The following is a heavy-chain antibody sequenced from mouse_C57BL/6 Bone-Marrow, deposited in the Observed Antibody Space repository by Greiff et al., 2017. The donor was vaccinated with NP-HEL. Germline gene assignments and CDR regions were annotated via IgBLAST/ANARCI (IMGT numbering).Heavy chain of an antibody. CDR1: GFSLSTFGMG. J-gene: IGHJ3*01. D-gene: IGHD2-1*01. CDR3: ARIGIYYPLGGFAY. CDR2: IWWDDDK. Sequence: QVTLKECGPGILQPSQSLSLTCSFSGFSLSTFGMGVGWIRQPSGKGLEWLAHIWWDDDKYYNPALKSRLTISKDTSKNQVILKIANVDTAYTATYYCARIGIYYPLGGFAYWGQGTLVTVSA. V-gene: IGHV8-8*01.